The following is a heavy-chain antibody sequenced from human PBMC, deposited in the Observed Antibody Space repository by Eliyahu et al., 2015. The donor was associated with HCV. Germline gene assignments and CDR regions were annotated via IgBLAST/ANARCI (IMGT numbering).Heavy chain of an antibody. V-gene: IGHV4-59*01. J-gene: IGHJ5*02. CDR1: GXXXTTYY. Sequence: QVQLQESGPGLVKPSETLSLTCPVXGXXXTTYYXGWXRQPPGXGLEWIGYXHYSGSTNYNPSLRSRVTMSVDTSKNQFSLNLTSVTAADTAVYYCASGGGGIAVAGTGGWFDPWGQGTLVTVSS. CDR2: XHYSGST. CDR3: ASGGGGIAVAGTGGWFDP. D-gene: IGHD6-19*01.